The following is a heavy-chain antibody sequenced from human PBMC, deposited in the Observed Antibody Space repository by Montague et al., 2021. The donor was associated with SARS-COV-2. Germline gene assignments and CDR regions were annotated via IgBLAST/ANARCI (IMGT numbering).Heavy chain of an antibody. CDR2: IYYTGGT. D-gene: IGHD1-14*01. J-gene: IGHJ3*02. CDR1: GDTISSANYY. V-gene: IGHV4-31*03. Sequence: RSITCSVPGDTISSANYYWNWIRQNPGKGLEWIGYIYYTGGTHYNRPLESRLTMSIDTSKSQFSLRLSSVTAADTAVYYCARGNITPSGFDIWGQGTVVTVSS. CDR3: ARGNITPSGFDI.